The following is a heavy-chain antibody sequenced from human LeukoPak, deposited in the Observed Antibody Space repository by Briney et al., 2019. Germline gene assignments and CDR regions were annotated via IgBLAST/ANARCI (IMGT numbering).Heavy chain of an antibody. CDR2: ISYDGGDP. J-gene: IGHJ5*02. CDR3: ARGYSSRLYNWLDP. CDR1: GFTFSSYW. V-gene: IGHV3-74*01. D-gene: IGHD6-13*01. Sequence: GGSLRLSCAASGFTFSSYWMHWVRQAPGKGLVWVSRISYDGGDPSYADSVKGRFTISRDNAKNTLYLQMKSLTAEDTAVYYCARGYSSRLYNWLDPWGQGTLVTVSS.